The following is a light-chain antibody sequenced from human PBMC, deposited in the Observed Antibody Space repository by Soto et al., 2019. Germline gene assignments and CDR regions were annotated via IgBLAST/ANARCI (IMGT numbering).Light chain of an antibody. V-gene: IGLV1-44*01. CDR2: TNN. CDR3: AAWDDSLNGPV. CDR1: SSNIGSNN. J-gene: IGLJ3*02. Sequence: QSVLTQPPSASETPGQRVTISCSGSSSNIGSNNVNWYQQFPGTAPKLLIHTNNHRPSGVPDRFSGSKSGTSASLAISGLQSEDEADYYCAAWDDSLNGPVFGGGTKVTVL.